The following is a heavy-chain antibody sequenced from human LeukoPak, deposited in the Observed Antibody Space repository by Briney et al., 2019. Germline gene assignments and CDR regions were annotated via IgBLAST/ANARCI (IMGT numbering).Heavy chain of an antibody. Sequence: ASLKVSCKAAGYTFTGYCMHWVRQAPGQGLEWMGWINPNSGGTNYAQKFQGRVTMTRDTSISTAHMELSRLTSDDTAVYYCARDPPIGGADVFDIWGQGTMVTVSS. J-gene: IGHJ3*02. CDR2: INPNSGGT. CDR1: GYTFTGYC. D-gene: IGHD3-10*01. CDR3: ARDPPIGGADVFDI. V-gene: IGHV1-2*02.